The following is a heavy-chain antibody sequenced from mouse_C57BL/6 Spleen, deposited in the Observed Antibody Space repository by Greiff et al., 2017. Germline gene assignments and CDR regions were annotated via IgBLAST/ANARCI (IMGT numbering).Heavy chain of an antibody. J-gene: IGHJ3*01. Sequence: EVKVVESGGGLVQPGGSLSLSCAASGFTFTDYYMSWVRQPPGKALEWLGFIRNKANGYTTEYSASVKGRFTISRDNSQSILYLQMNALRAEDSATYYCARYPYDGYPAWFAYWGQGTLVTVSA. CDR2: IRNKANGYTT. CDR3: ARYPYDGYPAWFAY. D-gene: IGHD2-3*01. CDR1: GFTFTDYY. V-gene: IGHV7-3*01.